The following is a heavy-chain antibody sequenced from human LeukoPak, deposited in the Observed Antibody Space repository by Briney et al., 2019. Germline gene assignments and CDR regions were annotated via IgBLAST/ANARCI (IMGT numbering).Heavy chain of an antibody. Sequence: GGSLRLSCAASGFTFSSYWMHWVRQAPGKGLVWVSRINSDGSSRSYADSVKGRFTISRDNAKNTLYLQMNSLRAEDTAVYYCVRDPGYYDSSGFHPFYYWGQGTLVTVSS. D-gene: IGHD3-22*01. V-gene: IGHV3-74*01. CDR1: GFTFSSYW. CDR2: INSDGSSR. J-gene: IGHJ4*02. CDR3: VRDPGYYDSSGFHPFYY.